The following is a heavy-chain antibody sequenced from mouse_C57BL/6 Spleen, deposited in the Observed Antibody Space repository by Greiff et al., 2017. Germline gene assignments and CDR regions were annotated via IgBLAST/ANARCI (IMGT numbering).Heavy chain of an antibody. CDR3: ARGDITTVYAMDY. Sequence: VQLKESGPGLVKPSQSLSLTCSVTGYSITSGYYWNWIRQFPGNKLEWMGYISYDGSNNYNPSLKNRISITRDTSKNQFFLKLNSVTTEDTATYYCARGDITTVYAMDYWGQGTSVTVSS. D-gene: IGHD1-1*01. V-gene: IGHV3-6*01. CDR2: ISYDGSN. CDR1: GYSITSGYY. J-gene: IGHJ4*01.